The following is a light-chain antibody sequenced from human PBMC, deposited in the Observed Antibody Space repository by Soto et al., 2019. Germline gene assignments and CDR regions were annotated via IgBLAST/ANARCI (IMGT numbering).Light chain of an antibody. Sequence: DIQMTQSPSSLSASVGDRVTITCRASQSISSYLNWYQQKPGKAPKLLIYAASSLQSGVPSRFSGSGSGTVFTLTFSSLKPEDFETNYGQQSYSTLLPFGQGPKVEIK. V-gene: IGKV1-39*01. CDR2: AAS. CDR1: QSISSY. CDR3: QQSYSTLLP. J-gene: IGKJ1*01.